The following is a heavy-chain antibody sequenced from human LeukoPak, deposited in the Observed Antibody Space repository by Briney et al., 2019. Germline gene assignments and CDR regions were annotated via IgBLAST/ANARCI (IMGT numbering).Heavy chain of an antibody. CDR3: AKSWAGYSYGLDAFDI. CDR2: ISGSGGST. CDR1: GCTFSSYA. Sequence: PGGSLRLSCAASGCTFSSYAMSWVRQAPGKGLEWVSAISGSGGSTYYADSVKGRFTISRDNSKNTLYLQINSLRAEDTAVYYCAKSWAGYSYGLDAFDIWGQGTMVTVSS. D-gene: IGHD5-18*01. J-gene: IGHJ3*02. V-gene: IGHV3-23*01.